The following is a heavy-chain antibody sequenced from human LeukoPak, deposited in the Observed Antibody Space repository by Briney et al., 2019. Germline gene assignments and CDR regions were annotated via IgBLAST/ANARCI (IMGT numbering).Heavy chain of an antibody. CDR1: GGSISSGDYY. J-gene: IGHJ4*02. V-gene: IGHV4-61*08. D-gene: IGHD5-12*01. Sequence: PSQTLSLTCTVSGGSISSGDYYWSWIRQPPGKGLEWIGYIYYSGSTNYNPSLKSRVTISVDTSKNQFSLKLSSVTAADTAVYYCARERGYSGYDSFYYFDCWGQGTLVTVSS. CDR2: IYYSGST. CDR3: ARERGYSGYDSFYYFDC.